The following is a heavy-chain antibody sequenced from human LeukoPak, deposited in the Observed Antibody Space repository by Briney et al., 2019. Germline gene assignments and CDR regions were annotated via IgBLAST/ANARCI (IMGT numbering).Heavy chain of an antibody. J-gene: IGHJ3*02. Sequence: RSGGSLRLSCAASGFTFSSYSMNWVRQAPGKGLEWVSYISSSSSTIYYADSVKGRFTISRDNAKNSLYLQMNSLRDEDTAVYYRAREGGTRGYYYDSSGYYSVDDAFDIWGQGTMVTVSS. CDR1: GFTFSSYS. CDR2: ISSSSSTI. V-gene: IGHV3-48*02. CDR3: AREGGTRGYYYDSSGYYSVDDAFDI. D-gene: IGHD3-22*01.